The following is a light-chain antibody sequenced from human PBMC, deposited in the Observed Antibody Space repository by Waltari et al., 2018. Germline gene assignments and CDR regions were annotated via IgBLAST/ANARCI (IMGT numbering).Light chain of an antibody. CDR2: GVS. CDR1: QSVSKY. V-gene: IGKV3-20*01. CDR3: QQYGASPLT. J-gene: IGKJ4*01. Sequence: EIAVPQSPATLPLSPGERGTLSCRASQSVSKYIAWYQQKPGQAPRLLIYGVSNRATGIPDRFSGSGSGTDFTLTIDRLEPEDFAVYYCQQYGASPLTFGGGTKVEIK.